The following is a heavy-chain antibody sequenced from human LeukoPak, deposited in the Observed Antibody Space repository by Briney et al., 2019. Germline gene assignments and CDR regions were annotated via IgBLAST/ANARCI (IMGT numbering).Heavy chain of an antibody. CDR1: GYTLTELS. J-gene: IGHJ3*02. D-gene: IGHD3-16*01. V-gene: IGHV1-24*01. CDR3: ATPGEATEDAFDI. CDR2: FDPEDGET. Sequence: ASVKVSCKVSGYTLTELSMHLVRQAPGKGLEWMGGFDPEDGETIYAQKFQGRVTMTEDTSTDTAYMELSSLRSEDTAVYYCATPGEATEDAFDIWGQGTMVTVSS.